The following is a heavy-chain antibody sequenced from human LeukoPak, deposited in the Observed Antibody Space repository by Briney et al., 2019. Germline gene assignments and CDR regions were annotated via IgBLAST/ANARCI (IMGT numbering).Heavy chain of an antibody. Sequence: GGSLRLSCAASGFTLSDYHMNWVRQAPGKGLEWVAVISYDGSNKYYADSVKGRFTISRDNSKNTLYLQMNSLRAEDTAVYYCASAKGYGDYFDYWGQGTLVTVSS. CDR1: GFTLSDYH. CDR2: ISYDGSNK. D-gene: IGHD4-17*01. V-gene: IGHV3-30*03. CDR3: ASAKGYGDYFDY. J-gene: IGHJ4*02.